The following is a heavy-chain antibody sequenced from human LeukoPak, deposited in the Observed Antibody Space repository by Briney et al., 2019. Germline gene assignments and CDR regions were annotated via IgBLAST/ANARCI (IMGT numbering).Heavy chain of an antibody. J-gene: IGHJ2*01. CDR2: IKQDGSEI. CDR1: GFTFSSYW. CDR3: ARGLGGYSGYDYSYFDL. Sequence: GGSLRLSCVASGFTFSSYWMSWVRQAPGKGLEWVANIKQDGSEIHYVDSVKGRFTISRDNAKNSVYLQMNSLRAEDTAVYYCARGLGGYSGYDYSYFDLWGRGTLVTVSS. V-gene: IGHV3-7*01. D-gene: IGHD5-12*01.